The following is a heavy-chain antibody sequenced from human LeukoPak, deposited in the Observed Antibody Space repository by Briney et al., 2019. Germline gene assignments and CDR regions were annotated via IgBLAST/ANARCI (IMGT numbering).Heavy chain of an antibody. V-gene: IGHV3-11*01. CDR2: ISRSGSAI. CDR3: ARVGDGYNYCFDY. D-gene: IGHD5-24*01. CDR1: GFTFSDYY. J-gene: IGHJ4*02. Sequence: GGFLRLSCAASGFTFSDYYMSWIRQAPGKGLEWVSYISRSGSAIYYADSVKGRSTISRDNAKISLYLQMNSLRAEDTAVYYCARVGDGYNYCFDYWSQGTLVTVSS.